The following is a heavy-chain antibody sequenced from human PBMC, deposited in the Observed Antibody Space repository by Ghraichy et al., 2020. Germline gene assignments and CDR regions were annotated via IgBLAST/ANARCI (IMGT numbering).Heavy chain of an antibody. Sequence: YIYYSGSTNYNPSLKSRVTISVDTSKNQFSLKLSSVTAADTAVYYCARARWDTAMVPVPRYYFDYCVYVTLATAS. CDR2: IYYSGST. CDR3: ARARWDTAMVPVPRYYFDY. V-gene: IGHV4-59*01. D-gene: IGHD5-18*01. J-gene: IGHJ4*01.